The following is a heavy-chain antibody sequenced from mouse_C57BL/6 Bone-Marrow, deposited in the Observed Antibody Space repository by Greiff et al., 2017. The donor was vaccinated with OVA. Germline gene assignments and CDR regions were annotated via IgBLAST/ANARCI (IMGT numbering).Heavy chain of an antibody. CDR2: INPYNGGT. CDR1: GYTFTDYY. D-gene: IGHD4-1*01. Sequence: EVQLQQSGPVLVKPGASVKMSCKASGYTFTDYYMNWVKQSHGKSLEWIGVINPYNGGTSYNQKFKGKATLTVDKSSSTAYMELNSLTSEDSAVYYCAREGALTCPYYFDYWGQGTTLTVSS. J-gene: IGHJ2*01. CDR3: AREGALTCPYYFDY. V-gene: IGHV1-19*01.